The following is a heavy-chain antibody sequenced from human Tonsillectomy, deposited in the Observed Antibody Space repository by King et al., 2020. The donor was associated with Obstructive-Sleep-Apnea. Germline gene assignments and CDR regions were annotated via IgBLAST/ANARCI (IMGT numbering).Heavy chain of an antibody. CDR1: GYSFTNDW. D-gene: IGHD3-22*01. CDR2: IDPSDSYT. V-gene: IGHV5-10-1*01. CDR3: ARRAWGYVTSGFSNGFDY. J-gene: IGHJ4*02. Sequence: EVQLVESGAEVKKPGESLRISCKGSGYSFTNDWISWVRQMPGKGLEWMGRIDPSDSYTNYSPSFQGHVTFSADKSISTAYLQWSSLKASDTAMYYCARRAWGYVTSGFSNGFDYWGQGTLVTVSS.